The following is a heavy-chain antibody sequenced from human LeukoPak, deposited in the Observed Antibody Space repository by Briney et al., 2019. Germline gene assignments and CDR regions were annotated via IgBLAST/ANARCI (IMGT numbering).Heavy chain of an antibody. CDR3: ARGGYYDSSGYAVFDY. D-gene: IGHD3-22*01. V-gene: IGHV3-21*04. CDR2: ISSSTNYI. CDR1: GFTFSTYS. J-gene: IGHJ4*02. Sequence: PGGSLRLSCAASGFTFSTYSMNWVRQAPGKGLEWVSSISSSTNYIYYADSVRGRFTISRDNAKNSLYLQMNSLRAEDMALYYCARGGYYDSSGYAVFDYWGQGTLVTVSS.